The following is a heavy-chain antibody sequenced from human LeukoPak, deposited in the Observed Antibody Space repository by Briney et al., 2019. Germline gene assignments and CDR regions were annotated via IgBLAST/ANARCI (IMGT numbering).Heavy chain of an antibody. CDR1: GYTFTGYY. J-gene: IGHJ5*02. V-gene: IGHV1-2*02. D-gene: IGHD2-15*01. CDR3: ARGRSIVVVVAAKNWFDP. Sequence: ASVKVSCKASGYTFTGYYTHWVRQAPGQGLEWMGWINPNSGGTNYAQKFQGRVTMTRDTSISTAYMELSRLRSDDTAVYYCARGRSIVVVVAAKNWFDPWGQGTLVTVSS. CDR2: INPNSGGT.